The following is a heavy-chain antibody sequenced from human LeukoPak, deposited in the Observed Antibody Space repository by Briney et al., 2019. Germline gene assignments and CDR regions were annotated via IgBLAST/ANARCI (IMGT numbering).Heavy chain of an antibody. J-gene: IGHJ4*02. CDR2: ITGSGDTT. Sequence: GASLRLSCAAAGFVFRNYAMSWVRQAPGKGLEWVSAITGSGDTTYYADSVKGRFTVARDNSKNTLYVEMNTLRAEDTAVYYCAKWGDYDILTGYYVSDFWGQGTLVTVSS. CDR3: AKWGDYDILTGYYVSDF. CDR1: GFVFRNYA. V-gene: IGHV3-23*01. D-gene: IGHD3-9*01.